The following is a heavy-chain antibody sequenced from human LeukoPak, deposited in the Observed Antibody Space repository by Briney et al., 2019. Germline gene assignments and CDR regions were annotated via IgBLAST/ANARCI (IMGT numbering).Heavy chain of an antibody. J-gene: IGHJ4*02. CDR1: GFTFSSYA. V-gene: IGHV3-21*06. CDR2: MSSGGSYI. CDR3: ARGRPTGSSRRFVVQ. D-gene: IGHD2-15*01. Sequence: PGGSLRLSCAASGFTFSSYAMTWVRQAQRQGVEWISSMSSGGSYIYYADSVRGRFTISRDNAKDSLFLLMNSLRVEDTAVYYCARGRPTGSSRRFVVQWGQGTLVTVSS.